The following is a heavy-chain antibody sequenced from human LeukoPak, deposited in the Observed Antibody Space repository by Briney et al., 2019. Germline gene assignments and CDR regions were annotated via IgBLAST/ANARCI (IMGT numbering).Heavy chain of an antibody. J-gene: IGHJ4*02. Sequence: GGSLRLSCAASGFTFSSYAMSWVRQAPGKGLEWVSAISGSGGSTYYADSVKGRFTISRDNSKNMLYLQMNSLRAEDTAVYYCAKRTAVAGQSTPFDYWGQGTLVTVSS. CDR3: AKRTAVAGQSTPFDY. V-gene: IGHV3-23*01. CDR1: GFTFSSYA. CDR2: ISGSGGST. D-gene: IGHD6-19*01.